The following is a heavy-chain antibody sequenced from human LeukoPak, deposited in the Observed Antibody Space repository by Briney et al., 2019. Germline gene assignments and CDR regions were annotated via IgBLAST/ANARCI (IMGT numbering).Heavy chain of an antibody. CDR1: GGPFSNSA. Sequence: RASVKVSCKASGGPFSNSAIIWVRQAPGQGLECMGGIIPLFGSPTYAQKFQGTVTISADESTSTAYMELNSLRFEDTAVYYCARGTIGWNQYYYYYALDVWGQGTTVTVSS. D-gene: IGHD1-1*01. CDR2: IIPLFGSP. CDR3: ARGTIGWNQYYYYYALDV. J-gene: IGHJ6*02. V-gene: IGHV1-69*13.